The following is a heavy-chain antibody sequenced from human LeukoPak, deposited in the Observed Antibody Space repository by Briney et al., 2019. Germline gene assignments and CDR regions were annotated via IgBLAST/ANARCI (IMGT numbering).Heavy chain of an antibody. J-gene: IGHJ4*02. D-gene: IGHD4-17*01. Sequence: GGSLRLSCAASGFTFSSYAMSWVRQAPGKGLEWVSAISGSGGSTYYADSVKGRFTISRDNSKNTLYLQMNSLRAEDTAVYYCARPLYGDYYHFDYWGQGTLVTVSS. V-gene: IGHV3-23*01. CDR2: ISGSGGST. CDR1: GFTFSSYA. CDR3: ARPLYGDYYHFDY.